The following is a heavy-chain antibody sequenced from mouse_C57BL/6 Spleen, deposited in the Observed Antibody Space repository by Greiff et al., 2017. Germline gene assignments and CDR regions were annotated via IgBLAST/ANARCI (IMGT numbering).Heavy chain of an antibody. D-gene: IGHD1-1*01. CDR2: IDPSDSYT. Sequence: QVQLQQPGAELVKPGASVKLSCKASGYTFTSYWMQWVKQRPGQGLEWIGEIDPSDSYTNYNQKFKGKATLTVDTSSSTAYMQLSSLTSEDSAVYYCARPYGSSPWYFDYWGQGTTLTVSS. J-gene: IGHJ2*01. CDR1: GYTFTSYW. V-gene: IGHV1-50*01. CDR3: ARPYGSSPWYFDY.